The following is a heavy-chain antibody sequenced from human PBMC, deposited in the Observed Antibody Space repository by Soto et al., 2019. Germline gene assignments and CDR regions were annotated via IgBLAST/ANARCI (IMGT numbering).Heavy chain of an antibody. Sequence: SETLSLTCTVSGASISGSALYCSWIRHHPAKGLEYIGYIYYSGSTHYNPSLKSRVAISVDTSKNQFSLKMTSLTAADTAVYYCATATLMATIPNYWGQGTLVTVSS. CDR2: IYYSGST. D-gene: IGHD2-21*01. CDR3: ATATLMATIPNY. V-gene: IGHV4-31*03. J-gene: IGHJ4*02. CDR1: GASISGSALY.